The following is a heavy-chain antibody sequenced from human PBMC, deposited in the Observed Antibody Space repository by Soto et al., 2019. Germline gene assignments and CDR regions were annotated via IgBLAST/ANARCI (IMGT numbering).Heavy chain of an antibody. J-gene: IGHJ4*02. CDR1: GGSISSGDYY. V-gene: IGHV4-31*01. D-gene: IGHD6-13*01. Sequence: QVQLQESGPGLVRPSQTLSLTCTVSGGSISSGDYYWSWIRQHPGRGLEWIGYAYYSGIASYNPSLKSLLTISVDKSKIHFYLSLGSVTAADTAVYCCAREMFSRTWYPGDWGQGTLVTVSS. CDR3: AREMFSRTWYPGD. CDR2: AYYSGIA.